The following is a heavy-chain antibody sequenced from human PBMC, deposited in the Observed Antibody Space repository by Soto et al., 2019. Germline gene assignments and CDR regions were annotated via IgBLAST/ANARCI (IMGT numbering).Heavy chain of an antibody. CDR1: GYSFNSYW. CDR3: ARRRFLRYFDWPPRPGEWFDP. D-gene: IGHD3-9*01. J-gene: IGHJ5*02. Sequence: XEFLKSSQQGSGYSFNSYWHSWVRQLPGKGLDWLGSIDPSDSYTNYSPSFQGHVTISADKSISTAYLQWSSQKASDNAMYYCARRRFLRYFDWPPRPGEWFDPWGQGTLVTVSS. V-gene: IGHV5-10-1*01. CDR2: IDPSDSYT.